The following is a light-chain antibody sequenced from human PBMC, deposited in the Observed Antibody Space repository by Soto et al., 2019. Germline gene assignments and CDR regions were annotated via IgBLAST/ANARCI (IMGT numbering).Light chain of an antibody. CDR3: SSYTSSSTYV. V-gene: IGLV2-14*01. CDR1: SGDVGGYNY. CDR2: DVS. Sequence: QSVLTQPGSVSGSPGQSVTIYCTGTSGDVGGYNYVSWYQQHPGKAPKLMIYDVSNRPSGVSNRFSGSKSGNTAYLTISGLQAEDEADYYCSSYTSSSTYVFGTGTKVNVL. J-gene: IGLJ1*01.